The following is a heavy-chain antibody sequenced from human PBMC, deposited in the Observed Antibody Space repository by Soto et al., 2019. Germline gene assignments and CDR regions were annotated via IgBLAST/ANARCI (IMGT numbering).Heavy chain of an antibody. D-gene: IGHD6-6*01. CDR2: ISSNGVGT. CDR1: GFTLSGYA. Sequence: EVQLAETGGGFAQPGGSLRLSCAASGFTLSGYAMDWVRQAPGKGLEYVSGISSNGVGTYYANSVQVRFTISRDNSKNTVYLQMGSLRPEDMAVYYCARRARPDFYYMDVWGKGTTVTVSS. J-gene: IGHJ6*03. CDR3: ARRARPDFYYMDV. V-gene: IGHV3-64*01.